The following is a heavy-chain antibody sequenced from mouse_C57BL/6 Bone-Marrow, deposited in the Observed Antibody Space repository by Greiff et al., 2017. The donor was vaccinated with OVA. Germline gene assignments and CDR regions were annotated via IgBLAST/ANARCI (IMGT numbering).Heavy chain of an antibody. CDR3: ALIYYYGSSYRRFDY. J-gene: IGHJ2*01. D-gene: IGHD1-1*01. CDR2: INPSNGGT. CDR1: GYTFTSYW. Sequence: QVQLKQPGPELVKPGASVKLSCKASGYTFTSYWMHWVKQRPGQGLEWIGNINPSNGGTNYNEKFKSKATLTVDKSSSTAYMQLSSLTSEDSAVYYCALIYYYGSSYRRFDYWGQGTTLTVSS. V-gene: IGHV1-53*01.